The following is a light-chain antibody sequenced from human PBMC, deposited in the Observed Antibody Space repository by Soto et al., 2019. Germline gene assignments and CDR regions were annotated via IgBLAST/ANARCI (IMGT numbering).Light chain of an antibody. CDR2: EVS. V-gene: IGLV2-14*01. Sequence: QSVLTQPASVSGSPGQSITISCTGTSSDFGGYNYVSWYQQHPGKAPKLMIYEVSNRPSGVSNRFSGSKSGNTASLTISGLQAEDEADYYCSSYTSSSTLLVFGTGTKLTVL. J-gene: IGLJ1*01. CDR1: SSDFGGYNY. CDR3: SSYTSSSTLLV.